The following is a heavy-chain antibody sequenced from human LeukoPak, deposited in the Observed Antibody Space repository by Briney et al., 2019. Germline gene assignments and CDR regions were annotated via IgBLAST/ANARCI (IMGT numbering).Heavy chain of an antibody. CDR2: ISGSGGTT. D-gene: IGHD3-16*01. V-gene: IGHV3-23*01. CDR1: GFTFSSYA. CDR3: AKDHYTYRTTARLFFDY. Sequence: GGSLRLSCAASGFTFSSYAMSWVRQAPGKGLEWVSAISGSGGTTYYADSVEGRFTISRDNSKNTLYLQMNSLRAEDTAVYYCAKDHYTYRTTARLFFDYWGQGTLVTVSS. J-gene: IGHJ4*02.